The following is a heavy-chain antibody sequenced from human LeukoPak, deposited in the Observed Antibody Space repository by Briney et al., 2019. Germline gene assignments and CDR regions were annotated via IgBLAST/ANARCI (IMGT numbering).Heavy chain of an antibody. CDR1: GGSISSYY. V-gene: IGHV4-59*08. CDR2: IYYSGST. Sequence: SETLSLTSTVSGGSISSYYWSWIRQPPGKGLEWIGYIYYSGSTNYNPSLKSRVTISVDTSKNQFSLKLSSVTAADTAVYYCARYSSGWSNDYWGQGTLVTVSS. J-gene: IGHJ4*02. D-gene: IGHD6-19*01. CDR3: ARYSSGWSNDY.